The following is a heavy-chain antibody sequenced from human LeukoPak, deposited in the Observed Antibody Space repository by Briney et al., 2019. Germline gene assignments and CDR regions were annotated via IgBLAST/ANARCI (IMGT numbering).Heavy chain of an antibody. CDR2: INHSGST. V-gene: IGHV4-34*01. CDR3: AREFSTSCSPTDY. Sequence: SETLSLTCAVYGGSFSGYYWSWIRQPPGKGLEWIGEINHSGSTNYNPSLKSRVTISVDTSKNQFSLNLSSVTAADTAVYYCAREFSTSCSPTDYWGQGTLVTVSS. CDR1: GGSFSGYY. J-gene: IGHJ4*02. D-gene: IGHD2-2*01.